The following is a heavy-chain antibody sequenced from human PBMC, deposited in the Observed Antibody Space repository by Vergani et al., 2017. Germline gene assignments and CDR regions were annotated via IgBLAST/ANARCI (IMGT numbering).Heavy chain of an antibody. Sequence: EVQLVESGGGLVKPGGSLRLSCAASGFTFSSYSMNWVRQAPGKGLEWVSSISSSSSYIYYADSVKGRFTISRNNAKNSLYLQMNSMRAEDTAVYYCARVYYDFWSGYYTDDAFDIWGQGTMVTVSS. CDR3: ARVYYDFWSGYYTDDAFDI. CDR1: GFTFSSYS. D-gene: IGHD3-3*01. V-gene: IGHV3-21*01. J-gene: IGHJ3*02. CDR2: ISSSSSYI.